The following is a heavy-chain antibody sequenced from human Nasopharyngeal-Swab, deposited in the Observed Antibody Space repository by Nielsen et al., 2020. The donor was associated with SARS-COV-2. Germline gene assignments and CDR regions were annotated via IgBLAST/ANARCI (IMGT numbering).Heavy chain of an antibody. Sequence: GGSLRLSCAASGFTFSSYAMSWVRQAPGKGLEWVSALSGSGGSTYYADSVKGRFTISRDNSKNTLYLQMNSLRAEDTAVYYCARDFDYGGNSVDYWGQGTLVTVSS. V-gene: IGHV3-23*01. CDR3: ARDFDYGGNSVDY. CDR1: GFTFSSYA. D-gene: IGHD4-23*01. CDR2: LSGSGGST. J-gene: IGHJ4*02.